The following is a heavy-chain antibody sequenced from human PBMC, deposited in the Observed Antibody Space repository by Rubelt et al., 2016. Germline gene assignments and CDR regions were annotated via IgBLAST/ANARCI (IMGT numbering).Heavy chain of an antibody. J-gene: IGHJ5*01. V-gene: IGHV4-4*02. CDR3: AKEYSRFPNNWFES. CDR1: GGSISSGNW. Sequence: QVQLQESGPGLVKPSGTLSLTCAVSGGSISSGNWWSWVRQPPGKGLEWIGEIYRSGRTNYNPSLKSRCTISVDKSKNQFALSLDSVTAADTAVYFCAKEYSRFPNNWFESWGQGTLVTVSS. D-gene: IGHD2-15*01. CDR2: IYRSGRT.